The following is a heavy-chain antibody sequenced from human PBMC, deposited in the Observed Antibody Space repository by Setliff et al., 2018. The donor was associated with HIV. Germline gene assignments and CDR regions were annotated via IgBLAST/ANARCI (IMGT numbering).Heavy chain of an antibody. CDR2: VYYTGTS. V-gene: IGHV4-31*03. CDR1: GVSVSSGGYY. Sequence: SSETLSLTCTVSGVSVSSGGYYWSWIRQHPGKGLEWIGYVYYTGTSYFNPSLKSRITISVDTSKNHSSLKLGFVTAADTAVYYCARGESTTWDLAEYFQHWGHGTLVTVSS. D-gene: IGHD2-2*01. J-gene: IGHJ1*01. CDR3: ARGESTTWDLAEYFQH.